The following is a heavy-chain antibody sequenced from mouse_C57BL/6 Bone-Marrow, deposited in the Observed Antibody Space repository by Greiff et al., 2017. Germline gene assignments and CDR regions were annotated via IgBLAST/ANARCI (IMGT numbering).Heavy chain of an antibody. J-gene: IGHJ1*03. CDR3: AREEIIYYYGSSPFYWYFAV. V-gene: IGHV3-6*01. Sequence: DVQLQESGPGLVKPSQSLSLTCSVTGYSITSGYYWNWIRQFPGNKLEWMGFISYDGSNNYNPSLKNRISITRDSSKNQFFLKLNCVTTEDTATYYCAREEIIYYYGSSPFYWYFAVWGTGTTVTVSS. D-gene: IGHD1-1*01. CDR1: GYSITSGYY. CDR2: ISYDGSN.